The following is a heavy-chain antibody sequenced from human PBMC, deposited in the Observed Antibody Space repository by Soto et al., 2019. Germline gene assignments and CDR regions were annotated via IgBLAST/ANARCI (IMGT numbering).Heavy chain of an antibody. CDR1: GFTFSSYP. CDR3: ARDYYSDSSGYSPLDY. CDR2: IISSSYI. Sequence: PGGSLRLSCAASGFTFSSYPMNWVRQAPGKGLEWVSSIISSSYIQYADSVKGRFTVSRDNARNSLYLQMNSLRAEDTAVYYCARDYYSDSSGYSPLDYWGQGTLGTVSS. V-gene: IGHV3-21*01. J-gene: IGHJ4*02. D-gene: IGHD3-22*01.